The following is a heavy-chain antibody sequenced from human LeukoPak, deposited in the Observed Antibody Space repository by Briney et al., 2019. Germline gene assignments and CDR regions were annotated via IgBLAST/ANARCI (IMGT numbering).Heavy chain of an antibody. Sequence: GRSLRLSCAASGFTFSSDGMHWVRQAPGKGLEWVAVIWYDGSNKYYADSVKGRFTISRDNSKNTLYLQMNSLRAEDTAVYYCAKEGIDKYYFDYWGQGTLVTVSS. CDR1: GFTFSSDG. CDR3: AKEGIDKYYFDY. D-gene: IGHD3-10*01. CDR2: IWYDGSNK. V-gene: IGHV3-33*06. J-gene: IGHJ4*02.